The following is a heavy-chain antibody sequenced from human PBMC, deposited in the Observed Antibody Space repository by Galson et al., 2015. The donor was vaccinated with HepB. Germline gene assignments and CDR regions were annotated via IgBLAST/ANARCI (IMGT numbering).Heavy chain of an antibody. Sequence: SLRLSCAASGLTFSSYGMYWVRQAPGKGLEFVSAVTSNGAYTFYADSVKGRFTISRDNSKNTLYLQMNSLTPEDTALYYCVKGGAAPAGMDVWGQGTTVTVSS. V-gene: IGHV3-64D*06. J-gene: IGHJ6*02. CDR1: GLTFSSYG. D-gene: IGHD3-16*01. CDR2: VTSNGAYT. CDR3: VKGGAAPAGMDV.